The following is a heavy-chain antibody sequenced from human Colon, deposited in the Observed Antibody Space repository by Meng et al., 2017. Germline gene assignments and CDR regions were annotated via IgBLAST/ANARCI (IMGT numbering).Heavy chain of an antibody. CDR2: ISSSGSTI. D-gene: IGHD3-22*01. Sequence: GGSLRLSCAASGFTFSSYEMNWVRQAPGKGLEWVSYISSSGSTIYYADSVKGRFTISRDNAKNSLYLQMNSLRAEDTAVYYCARENGYYYDSSGHINLWGQGTTVTVSS. J-gene: IGHJ6*02. CDR1: GFTFSSYE. CDR3: ARENGYYYDSSGHINL. V-gene: IGHV3-48*03.